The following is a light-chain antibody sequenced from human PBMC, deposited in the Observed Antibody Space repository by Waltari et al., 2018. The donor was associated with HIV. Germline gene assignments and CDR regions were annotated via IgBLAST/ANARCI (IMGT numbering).Light chain of an antibody. J-gene: IGKJ3*01. CDR3: LQYDDWPREFT. V-gene: IGKV3-15*01. CDR1: HSVSNN. Sequence: ETVMTQSPATLSVSPGERATLSRRASHSVSNNLAWYQQKPGQAPRLLISGAFSRATGIAARFSGSGSGTEFTLTISSVQSEDFAVYYCLQYDDWPREFTFGPGTKVDVK. CDR2: GAF.